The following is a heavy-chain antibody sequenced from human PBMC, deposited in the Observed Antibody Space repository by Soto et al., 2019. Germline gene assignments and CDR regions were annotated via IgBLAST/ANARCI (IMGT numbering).Heavy chain of an antibody. Sequence: GGSLRLSCAASGFTFSSYAMHWVRQAPGKGLEWVAVISYDGSNKYYADSVKGRFTISRDNSKNTLYLQMNSLRAEDTAVYYCARGGYYDFWSGYYSPTHNYYYYYGMDVWGQGTTVTVSS. D-gene: IGHD3-3*01. J-gene: IGHJ6*02. CDR1: GFTFSSYA. CDR3: ARGGYYDFWSGYYSPTHNYYYYYGMDV. V-gene: IGHV3-30-3*01. CDR2: ISYDGSNK.